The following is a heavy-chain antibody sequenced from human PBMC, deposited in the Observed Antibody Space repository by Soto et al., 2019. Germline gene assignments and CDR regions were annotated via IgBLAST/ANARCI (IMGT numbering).Heavy chain of an antibody. CDR2: ISSSNSYI. Sequence: EVQLVESGGGLVKPGGSLRLSCAASGFTFSSFSINWVRQAPGKGLEWVSSISSSNSYIYYTDSVKGRFTVSRDNAKNSLYLQMNSLRAEDTAVYYCARTMVRGPWYYYGMDVWGQGTTVTVSS. V-gene: IGHV3-21*01. D-gene: IGHD3-10*01. CDR1: GFTFSSFS. CDR3: ARTMVRGPWYYYGMDV. J-gene: IGHJ6*02.